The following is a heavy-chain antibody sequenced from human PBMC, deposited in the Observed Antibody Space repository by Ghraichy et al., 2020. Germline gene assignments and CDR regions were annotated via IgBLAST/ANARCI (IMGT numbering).Heavy chain of an antibody. V-gene: IGHV3-74*01. Sequence: GGSLRLSCAASGFTFSSYWMHWVRQAPGKGLVWVSRIKSDGRSTSYADSVKGRFTISRDNAKNTLYLQMNSLRAEDTAVYYCARENEPPYYYGPKSGYYYGMDVWGQGTTVTVSS. J-gene: IGHJ6*02. CDR3: ARENEPPYYYGPKSGYYYGMDV. D-gene: IGHD3-10*01. CDR2: IKSDGRST. CDR1: GFTFSSYW.